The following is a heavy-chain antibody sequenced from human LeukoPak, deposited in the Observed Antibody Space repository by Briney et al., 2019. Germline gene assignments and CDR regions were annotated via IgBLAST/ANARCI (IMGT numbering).Heavy chain of an antibody. CDR3: ARQGYTSGWDY. CDR1: GYRFTSYW. Sequence: GESLKISCKGSGYRFTSYWIGWVRQMPGKGLEWLGIIYPGDSDTRYSPSFQGQVTISADKSISTAYLQWSSLKASDTAMYFCARQGYTSGWDYWGQGTLVTVSS. CDR2: IYPGDSDT. V-gene: IGHV5-51*01. J-gene: IGHJ4*02. D-gene: IGHD6-19*01.